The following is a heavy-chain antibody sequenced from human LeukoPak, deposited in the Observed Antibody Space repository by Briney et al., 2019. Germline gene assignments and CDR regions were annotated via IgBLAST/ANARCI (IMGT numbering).Heavy chain of an antibody. D-gene: IGHD2-2*01. CDR2: LNPNNGGT. CDR1: GYTFTGHY. V-gene: IGHV1-2*02. Sequence: ASVKVSCKASGYTFTGHYLHWVRQAPGQGLEWMGWLNPNNGGTKYAQKFPGRVTMTRDTSITTAYMELSSLRSDDTAVYYCARYCPSSCNAGDTFDIWGQGTVVTVSS. CDR3: ARYCPSSCNAGDTFDI. J-gene: IGHJ3*02.